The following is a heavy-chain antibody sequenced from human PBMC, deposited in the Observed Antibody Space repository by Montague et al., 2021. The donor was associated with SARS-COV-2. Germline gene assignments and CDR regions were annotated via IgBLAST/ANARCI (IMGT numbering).Heavy chain of an antibody. Sequence: CAISGDSVTRSSAACTCSRQSPLNCLECLGWNSYRSKWYNDYAVSVKSRITINPDTSKNQISLQLNSVTPEDTAVYYCARTSASSDYWGQGTLVTVSS. CDR1: GDSVTRSSAA. J-gene: IGHJ4*02. CDR3: ARTSASSDY. D-gene: IGHD1-26*01. CDR2: NSYRSKWYN. V-gene: IGHV6-1*01.